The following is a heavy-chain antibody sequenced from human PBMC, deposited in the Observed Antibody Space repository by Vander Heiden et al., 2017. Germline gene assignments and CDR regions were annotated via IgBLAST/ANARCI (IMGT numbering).Heavy chain of an antibody. CDR3: AKGPHFWSGYYDY. CDR2: ISGSGGST. Sequence: EVQLLESVGGSVQPGGSLSLSCAASGFPFSSYAMTRVRQAPGKGLGWVSDISGSGGSTYYEDSVKGRFTISRDNSKNTLYLQMNSLRAEDTAVYYCAKGPHFWSGYYDYWGQGTLVTVSS. V-gene: IGHV3-23*01. J-gene: IGHJ4*02. CDR1: GFPFSSYA. D-gene: IGHD3-3*02.